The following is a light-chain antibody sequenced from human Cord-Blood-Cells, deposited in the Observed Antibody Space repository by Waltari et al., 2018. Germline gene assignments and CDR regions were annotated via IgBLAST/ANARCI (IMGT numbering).Light chain of an antibody. CDR1: QSVLYSSINKNY. Sequence: DIVMPQSPDSLAVSLGERATINCKYSQSVLYSSINKNYLAWYQQKPGQPPKLLIYWASTRESGVPDRFSGSGSGTDFTLTISSLQAEDVAVYYCQQYYSTPQTFGQGTKVEIK. V-gene: IGKV4-1*01. CDR3: QQYYSTPQT. CDR2: WAS. J-gene: IGKJ1*01.